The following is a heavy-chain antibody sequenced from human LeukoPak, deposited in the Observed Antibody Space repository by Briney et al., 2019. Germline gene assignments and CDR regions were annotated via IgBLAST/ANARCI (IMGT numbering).Heavy chain of an antibody. Sequence: SETLSLTCVVAGDSFSSHYWTWIRQSPGKGLEWIGYISYIGSTNYNPSLKSRVTISIDTSKNQFSLKLRSVTAADTAVYYCARDLVTVTKGFDIWGQGTMVSVSS. CDR3: ARDLVTVTKGFDI. D-gene: IGHD4-17*01. CDR1: GDSFSSHY. J-gene: IGHJ3*02. CDR2: ISYIGST. V-gene: IGHV4-59*11.